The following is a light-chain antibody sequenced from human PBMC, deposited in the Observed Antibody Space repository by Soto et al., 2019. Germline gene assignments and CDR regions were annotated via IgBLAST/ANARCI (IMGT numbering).Light chain of an antibody. CDR2: KAT. CDR1: QSVRTW. J-gene: IGKJ1*01. V-gene: IGKV1-5*03. Sequence: QLTQSPSTLSASVGDRVTITGRARQSVRTWLAWFQQKPGKAPKLLIYKATTLESDVPSRFSGSGSGTEFTLTISSLQPDDFATYYCQQYDNYWTFGQGTKVDIK. CDR3: QQYDNYWT.